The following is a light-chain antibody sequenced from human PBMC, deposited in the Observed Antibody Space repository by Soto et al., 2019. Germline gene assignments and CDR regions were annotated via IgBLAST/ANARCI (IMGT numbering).Light chain of an antibody. CDR3: SSYAGNNIFV. CDR1: SSDVGNYNY. J-gene: IGLJ1*01. Sequence: QSALTQPPSASGSPGQSATISCTGSSSDVGNYNYVSWYQQHPGKAPKLMIQEVTKRPSWVPDRFSGSKSGNTASLTVSGLQAEDEADYYCSSYAGNNIFVFGTGTKVTVL. CDR2: EVT. V-gene: IGLV2-8*01.